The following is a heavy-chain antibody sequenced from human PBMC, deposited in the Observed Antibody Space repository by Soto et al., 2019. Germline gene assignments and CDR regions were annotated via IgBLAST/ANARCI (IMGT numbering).Heavy chain of an antibody. CDR2: IRAKTNNYAT. D-gene: IGHD3-16*01. Sequence: GGSLGLSCAGSGFSFSVSAIHWVRQASGKGLEWVGRIRAKTNNYATAYAASVEGRFTISRDNSKNTVNLQMNSLRAEDTAVYYCARDPWAADYWGQGTLVTVSS. J-gene: IGHJ4*02. CDR1: GFSFSVSA. V-gene: IGHV3-73*01. CDR3: ARDPWAADY.